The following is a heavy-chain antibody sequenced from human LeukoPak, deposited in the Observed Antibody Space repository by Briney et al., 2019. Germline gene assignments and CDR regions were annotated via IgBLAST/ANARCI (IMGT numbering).Heavy chain of an antibody. CDR3: ATTSGWLDAFDI. Sequence: GGFDPEDGETIYPHKFKGRVTMNEETSKETAYMELSSLRSEDTAVYYCATTSGWLDAFDIWGQGTMVTVSS. J-gene: IGHJ3*02. V-gene: IGHV1-24*01. CDR2: FDPEDGET. D-gene: IGHD6-19*01.